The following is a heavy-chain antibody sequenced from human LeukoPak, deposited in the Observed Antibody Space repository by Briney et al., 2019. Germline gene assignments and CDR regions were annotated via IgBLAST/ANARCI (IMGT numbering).Heavy chain of an antibody. D-gene: IGHD3-10*01. CDR1: GFTFSSYG. Sequence: GGSLRLSCAASGFTFSSYGMHWVRRAPGKGLEWVAFIRYDGSNKYYADSVKGRFTISRDNSKNTLYLQMNSLRAEDTAVYYCANMVRGVIASFDYWGQGTLVTVSS. V-gene: IGHV3-30*02. CDR3: ANMVRGVIASFDY. CDR2: IRYDGSNK. J-gene: IGHJ4*02.